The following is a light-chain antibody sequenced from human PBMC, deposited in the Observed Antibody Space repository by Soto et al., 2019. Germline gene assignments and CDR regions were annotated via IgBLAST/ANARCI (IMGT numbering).Light chain of an antibody. CDR1: QSVSSSY. CDR3: QQYGSSPLT. CDR2: GAS. Sequence: IGLTQSPGTLSLSPGERATLSCRASQSVSSSYLAWYQQKPGQAPRLLIYGASSRATGIPDRFSGSGSGTDFALTISRLEPEDFAVYYCQQYGSSPLTFGGGNKGEIK. J-gene: IGKJ4*01. V-gene: IGKV3-20*01.